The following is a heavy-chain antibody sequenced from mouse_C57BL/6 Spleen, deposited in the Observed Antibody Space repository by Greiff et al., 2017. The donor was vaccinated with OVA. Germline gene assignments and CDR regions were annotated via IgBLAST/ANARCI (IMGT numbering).Heavy chain of an antibody. J-gene: IGHJ3*01. CDR2: INPNNGGT. V-gene: IGHV1-18*01. CDR1: GYTFTDYN. D-gene: IGHD2-3*01. Sequence: VQLKESGPELVKPGASVKIPCKASGYTFTDYNMDWVKQSHGKSLEWIGDINPNNGGTIYNQKFKGKATLTADKSSSTAYMELRSLTSEDTAVYYCARGGLLRSFAYWGQGTLVTVSA. CDR3: ARGGLLRSFAY.